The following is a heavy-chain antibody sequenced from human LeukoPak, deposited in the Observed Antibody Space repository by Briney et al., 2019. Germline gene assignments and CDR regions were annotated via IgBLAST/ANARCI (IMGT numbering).Heavy chain of an antibody. CDR3: ARGSSYINPPDY. D-gene: IGHD4-11*01. CDR2: VNPSGDNT. V-gene: IGHV1-46*01. CDR1: GYTFTTYY. J-gene: IGHJ4*02. Sequence: ASVKVSCKASGYTFTTYYMHWVRQAPGQGLEWMGIVNPSGDNTTHAQKFQGRVTMTKDTSTSAVHMELSSPRSEDTAVYYCARGSSYINPPDYWGQGTLVTISS.